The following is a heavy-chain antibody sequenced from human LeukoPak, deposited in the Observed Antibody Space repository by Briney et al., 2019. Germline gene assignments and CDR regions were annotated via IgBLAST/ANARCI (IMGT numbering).Heavy chain of an antibody. V-gene: IGHV3-66*01. D-gene: IGHD3-3*01. CDR2: IYSGGST. CDR1: GFTVSSNY. Sequence: GGSLRLSCAASGFTVSSNYMSWVRQAPGKGLEWVSVIYSGGSTYYADSVKGRFTISRDNSKNTLYLQMNSLRAEDTAVYYCASTTFWSGYYRYYYYYMDVWGKGTTVTVSS. CDR3: ASTTFWSGYYRYYYYYMDV. J-gene: IGHJ6*03.